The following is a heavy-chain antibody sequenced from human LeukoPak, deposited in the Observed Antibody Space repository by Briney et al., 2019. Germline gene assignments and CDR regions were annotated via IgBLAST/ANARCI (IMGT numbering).Heavy chain of an antibody. V-gene: IGHV3-23*01. CDR3: AKEWSSTWYWLDY. CDR2: ISGSGDST. D-gene: IGHD6-13*01. CDR1: GFTFSSYA. Sequence: GGSLRLSCAASGFTFSSYAMSWVRQAPGKGLEWVSGISGSGDSTYYADSVKGRFTISRDNSKNTLYLQMNSLRAEDTAVYYCAKEWSSTWYWLDYWGQGTLVTVPS. J-gene: IGHJ4*02.